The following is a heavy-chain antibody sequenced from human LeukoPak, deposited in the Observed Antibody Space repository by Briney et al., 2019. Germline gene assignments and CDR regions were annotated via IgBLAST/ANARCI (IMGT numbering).Heavy chain of an antibody. D-gene: IGHD4-17*01. CDR2: IQYDGSNK. J-gene: IGHJ4*02. V-gene: IGHV3-30*02. Sequence: PGGSLRLSCAASRFTYSTYDMHWVRQAPGKGLEWLAFIQYDGSNKYYADSVKGRFTISRDNSKNTLYLQMNSLRAEDTAVYYCAKDFRNYGDYTRGWGQGTLVTVSS. CDR1: RFTYSTYD. CDR3: AKDFRNYGDYTRG.